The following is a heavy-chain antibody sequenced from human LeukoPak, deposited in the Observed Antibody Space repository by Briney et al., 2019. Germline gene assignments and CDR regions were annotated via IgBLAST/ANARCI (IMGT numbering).Heavy chain of an antibody. Sequence: SETLSLTCSVSDDSITIYYWTWIRQPPGKGLEWIGRIHTSGSTNYKPSLKSRVTMSVDTSKNQISLNLSSVTAADTAVYYCARCGYIYGSLPYYYMDVWGKGTTVIISS. D-gene: IGHD5-18*01. CDR2: IHTSGST. V-gene: IGHV4-4*07. J-gene: IGHJ6*03. CDR3: ARCGYIYGSLPYYYMDV. CDR1: DDSITIYY.